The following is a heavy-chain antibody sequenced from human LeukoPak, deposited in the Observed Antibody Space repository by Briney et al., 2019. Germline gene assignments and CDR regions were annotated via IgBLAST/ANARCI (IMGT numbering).Heavy chain of an antibody. J-gene: IGHJ4*02. CDR2: IYTSGST. CDR3: ARGPASITEGYFDY. D-gene: IGHD2-2*01. CDR1: GGSVSSGSYY. Sequence: SETLSLTCTVSGGSVSSGSYYWNWIRQPAGKGLEWNGRIYTSGSTNYNPSLKSRLTISVDTSKNQFSLTLSSVTAADTAVYYCARGPASITEGYFDYWGQGTLVTVSS. V-gene: IGHV4-61*02.